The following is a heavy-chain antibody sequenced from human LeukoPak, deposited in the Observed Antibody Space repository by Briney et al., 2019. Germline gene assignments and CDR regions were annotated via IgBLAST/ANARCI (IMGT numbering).Heavy chain of an antibody. V-gene: IGHV3-23*01. CDR1: GFTFSSYA. CDR2: ISGSGGST. D-gene: IGHD3-10*01. J-gene: IGHJ4*02. CDR3: AKALLWFGELWDYFDY. Sequence: GGSLRLSCAASGFTFSSYAMSWVRQAPGKGLEWVSAISGSGGSTYYADSVKGRFTISRDNSKNTLCLQMNSLRAEDTAVYYCAKALLWFGELWDYFDYWGQGTLVTVSS.